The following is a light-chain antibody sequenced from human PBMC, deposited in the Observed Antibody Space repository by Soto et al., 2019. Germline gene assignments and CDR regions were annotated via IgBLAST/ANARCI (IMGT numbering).Light chain of an antibody. J-gene: IGKJ1*01. Sequence: EIVLTQSPGTLSLSPGERATLSCRASQSVSSSYLAWYQQKPGQAPRLLIYGALSRATGIPDRLSGSGSGTDFTLTISRLEPEDFAVYYCQQYGSSPWTFGQGTKVEIK. CDR2: GAL. CDR3: QQYGSSPWT. V-gene: IGKV3-20*01. CDR1: QSVSSSY.